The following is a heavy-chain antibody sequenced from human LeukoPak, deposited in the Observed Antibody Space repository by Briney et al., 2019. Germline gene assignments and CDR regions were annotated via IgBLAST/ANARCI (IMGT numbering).Heavy chain of an antibody. D-gene: IGHD5-12*01. J-gene: IGHJ4*02. V-gene: IGHV7-4-1*02. CDR3: VRNGIYPLIYYDY. CDR1: GYTFTSYA. CDR2: INTNTGNP. Sequence: GASVKVSCKASGYTFTSYAMNWVRQAPGQGLEWIGWINTNTGNPTYAQGFTGRFVFSLDTSVSTAFLQISSLKAADTAVYYCVRNGIYPLIYYDYWGQGTLVTVSS.